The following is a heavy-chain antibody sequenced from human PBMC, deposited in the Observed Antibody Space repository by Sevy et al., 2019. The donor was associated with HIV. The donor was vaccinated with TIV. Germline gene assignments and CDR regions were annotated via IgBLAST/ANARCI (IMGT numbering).Heavy chain of an antibody. CDR3: DNDSILRLDIVVDGGHNAMDV. CDR2: IRYDGNNT. J-gene: IGHJ6*02. D-gene: IGHD2-2*01. V-gene: IGHV3-30*02. Sequence: GGSLRLSCAASGVTFTIYGMNWVRQPPGKGLEWVAFIRYDGNNTYYADSVKGRFTISKDNPKNTLYLQMNSLRPQDTEVDYCDNDSILRLDIVVDGGHNAMDVWGQGTTVTVSS. CDR1: GVTFTIYG.